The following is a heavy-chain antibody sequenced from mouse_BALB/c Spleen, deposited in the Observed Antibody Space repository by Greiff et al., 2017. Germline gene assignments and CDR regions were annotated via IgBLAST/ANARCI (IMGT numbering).Heavy chain of an antibody. D-gene: IGHD4-1*01. CDR2: ILPGSGST. CDR1: GYTFSSYW. CDR3: ATGTDYAMDY. V-gene: IGHV1-9*01. Sequence: VQLQQSGAELMKPGASVKISCKATGYTFSSYWIEWVKQRPGHGLEWIGEILPGSGSTNYNGKFKGKATLTADKSSSTAYMQLSSLTSEDSAVYFCATGTDYAMDYWGQGTSVTVSS. J-gene: IGHJ4*01.